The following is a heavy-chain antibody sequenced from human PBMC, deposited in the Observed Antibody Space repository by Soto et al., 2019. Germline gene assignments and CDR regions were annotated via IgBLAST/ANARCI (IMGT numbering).Heavy chain of an antibody. Sequence: QVQLQESGPGLVKPSETLSLTCTVSGGSISSYYWSWIRQPPGKGLEWIGYIYYSGSTNYNPSLKSRVTISVDTSKNQFSLKLSSVTAADTAVYYCARGLRLAARPHGMDVWGQGTTVTVSS. CDR1: GGSISSYY. CDR3: ARGLRLAARPHGMDV. J-gene: IGHJ6*02. CDR2: IYYSGST. D-gene: IGHD6-6*01. V-gene: IGHV4-59*01.